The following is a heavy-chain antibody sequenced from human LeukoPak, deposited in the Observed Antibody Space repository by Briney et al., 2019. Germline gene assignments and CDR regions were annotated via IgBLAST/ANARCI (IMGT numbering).Heavy chain of an antibody. J-gene: IGHJ4*02. Sequence: GGSLRLSCSASGFTFSNHAMHWIRQAPGKGLEYVSAINSNGGNTYYADSVTGRFTISRDNAKNSLYLQMNSLRAEDTAVYYCARTTYGSDTHSDYWGQGALVTVSS. CDR1: GFTFSNHA. V-gene: IGHV3-64*04. D-gene: IGHD3-10*01. CDR3: ARTTYGSDTHSDY. CDR2: INSNGGNT.